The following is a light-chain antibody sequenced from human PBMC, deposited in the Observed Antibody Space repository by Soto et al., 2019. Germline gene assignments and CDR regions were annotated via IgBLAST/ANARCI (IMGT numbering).Light chain of an antibody. CDR2: GAS. V-gene: IGKV3-15*01. CDR1: QGISRT. Sequence: EIVMTQSPATLSVSPGETATLSCRASQGISRTLAWYQLKSGQAPRLLFYGASTRATGVPARFSGSWSGTEFTLTISSLQSEDSALYYCQHYNHWPQLSFGGGTKVEI. CDR3: QHYNHWPQLS. J-gene: IGKJ4*01.